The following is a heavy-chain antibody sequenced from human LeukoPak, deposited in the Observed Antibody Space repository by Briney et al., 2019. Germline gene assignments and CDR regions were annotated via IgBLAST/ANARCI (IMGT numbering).Heavy chain of an antibody. CDR2: INTGGTT. V-gene: IGHV4-61*02. D-gene: IGHD3-22*01. Sequence: SQTLSLTCTVFGDSISSGTYYWSWIRQTADKRLEYIGRINTGGTTNYNPSLRGRVALSVGTSKNQISLNLGSVSAADTAAYYCARTLLPGLKGAFDIWGQGTMVTVSS. CDR1: GDSISSGTYY. CDR3: ARTLLPGLKGAFDI. J-gene: IGHJ3*02.